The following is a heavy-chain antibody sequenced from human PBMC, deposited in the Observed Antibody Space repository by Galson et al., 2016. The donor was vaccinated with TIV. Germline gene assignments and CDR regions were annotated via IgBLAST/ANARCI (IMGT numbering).Heavy chain of an antibody. CDR3: ARAVGFYDDNWFDP. CDR1: GGSFTGYY. Sequence: SETLSLTCAVYGGSFTGYYWSWIRQPPGKGLEYIGYISYSGSTNYNSSLESRVTISVDTSKNQFSLRLKSVTPADTAVYYCARAVGFYDDNWFDPWGQGTLVTVSS. D-gene: IGHD5/OR15-5a*01. V-gene: IGHV4-59*01. J-gene: IGHJ5*02. CDR2: ISYSGST.